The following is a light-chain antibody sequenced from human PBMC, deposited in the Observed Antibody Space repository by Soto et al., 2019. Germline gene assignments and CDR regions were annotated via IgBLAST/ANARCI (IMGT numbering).Light chain of an antibody. Sequence: QSALTQPLSASGSPGQSVTISCAGTYSDIGDYNYVSWYQQHPGKVPKLIIYEVTQRPSGVPDRFSGSKSGYTASLTVSDLQPADEAVYYCSSYSGTNSNVIFGGGTKLTVL. CDR3: SSYSGTNSNVI. CDR1: YSDIGDYNY. J-gene: IGLJ2*01. CDR2: EVT. V-gene: IGLV2-8*01.